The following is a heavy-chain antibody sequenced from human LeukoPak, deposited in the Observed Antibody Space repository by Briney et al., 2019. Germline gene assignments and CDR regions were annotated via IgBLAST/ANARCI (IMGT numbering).Heavy chain of an antibody. CDR1: GFTFSNAW. J-gene: IGHJ4*02. D-gene: IGHD3-22*01. CDR2: IKSKSDGGTT. V-gene: IGHV3-15*01. CDR3: TTDVVVRDIDY. Sequence: GGSLRLSXAASGFTFSNAWMNWVRQTPGKGLEWVGRIKSKSDGGTTDYAAPVNGRFTISRDDSKNTLYLQMSSLKTEDTAVYYCTTDVVVRDIDYWGQGTLVTVSS.